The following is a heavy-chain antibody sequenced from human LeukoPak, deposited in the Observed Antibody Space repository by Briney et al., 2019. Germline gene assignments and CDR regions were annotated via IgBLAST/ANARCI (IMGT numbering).Heavy chain of an antibody. CDR2: IYSGGST. D-gene: IGHD2-2*01. Sequence: GGSLRLSCAASGFTVSSNYMSWVRQAPGKGLEWVSVIYSGGSTYYADSVKGRFTISRDNSKNTLYLQMNSLRAEDTAVYYCARAFIVVVPAAPGEWFDPWGQGTLVTVSS. J-gene: IGHJ5*02. V-gene: IGHV3-53*01. CDR3: ARAFIVVVPAAPGEWFDP. CDR1: GFTVSSNY.